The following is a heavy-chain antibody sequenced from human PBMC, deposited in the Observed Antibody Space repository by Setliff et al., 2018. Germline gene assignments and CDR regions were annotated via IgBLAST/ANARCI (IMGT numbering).Heavy chain of an antibody. V-gene: IGHV2-5*02. CDR3: AHRQSLPAMVDY. D-gene: IGHD5-18*01. CDR1: GFSFSTSGVG. J-gene: IGHJ4*02. CDR2: IYWDDDK. Sequence: SGPTLVNPTQTLTLTCTFSGFSFSTSGVGVGWIRQPPGKALEWLALIYWDDDKRYSPSLKSRLTITKDTSKNQVVLTMTNMDPVDTATYYCAHRQSLPAMVDYWGQGTLVTVSS.